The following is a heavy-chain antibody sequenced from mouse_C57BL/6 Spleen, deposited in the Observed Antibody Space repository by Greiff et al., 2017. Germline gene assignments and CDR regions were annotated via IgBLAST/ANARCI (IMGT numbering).Heavy chain of an antibody. D-gene: IGHD4-1*01. Sequence: VQLQPSGAELVKPGASVKLSCTASGFNIQDYYMHWVKQRTEQGLEWIGWIDPEDGETKYAPKFQGKDTLIADTSSNTTYLLLSSLTSEDTAVYYCAREDWDGVYWYFDVWGTGTTVTVSS. CDR3: AREDWDGVYWYFDV. J-gene: IGHJ1*03. CDR1: GFNIQDYY. V-gene: IGHV14-2*01. CDR2: IDPEDGET.